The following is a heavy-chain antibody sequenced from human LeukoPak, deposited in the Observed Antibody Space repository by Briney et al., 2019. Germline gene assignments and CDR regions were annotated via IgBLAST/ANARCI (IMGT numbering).Heavy chain of an antibody. V-gene: IGHV3-53*01. CDR2: IYSAGTT. D-gene: IGHD3-22*01. CDR1: GFTVSSDY. J-gene: IGHJ3*02. Sequence: GGSLRLSCAASGFTVSSDYMTWVRHAPGRGLECISVIYSAGTTYYADSLKGRFTISRDTSQNTVYLQMNSLRAEDTAFYYCARGIHYYDDNGEAFDIWGQGTMVTVSS. CDR3: ARGIHYYDDNGEAFDI.